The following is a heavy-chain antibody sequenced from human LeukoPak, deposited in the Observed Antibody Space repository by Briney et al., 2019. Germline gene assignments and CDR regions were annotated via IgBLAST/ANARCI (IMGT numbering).Heavy chain of an antibody. V-gene: IGHV1-2*02. J-gene: IGHJ4*02. CDR1: GYTFTCYY. Sequence: ASVKVSCKASGYTFTCYYMHWVGQARGQGREGMGCINPNSGGTNYAQKFQRRLTMTRDTSISTAYMELSRLRSDDTAVYYCARDGGSYYFDYWGQGTLVTVSS. D-gene: IGHD1-26*01. CDR3: ARDGGSYYFDY. CDR2: INPNSGGT.